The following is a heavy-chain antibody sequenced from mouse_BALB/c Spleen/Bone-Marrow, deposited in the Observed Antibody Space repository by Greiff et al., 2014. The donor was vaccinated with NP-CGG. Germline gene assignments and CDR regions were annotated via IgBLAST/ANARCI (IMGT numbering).Heavy chain of an antibody. V-gene: IGHV5-15*02. CDR2: ISNLAYSI. CDR1: GFTFSDYG. J-gene: IGHJ4*01. Sequence: EVQLQESGGGLVQPGGSRKLSCAASGFTFSDYGMAWVRQAPGKGPEWVAFISNLAYSIYYADTVTDRFTISRENAKNTLYLEMSSLRSEDTAMYYCARGGKIYYAMDYWGQGTSVTVSS. CDR3: ARGGKIYYAMDY.